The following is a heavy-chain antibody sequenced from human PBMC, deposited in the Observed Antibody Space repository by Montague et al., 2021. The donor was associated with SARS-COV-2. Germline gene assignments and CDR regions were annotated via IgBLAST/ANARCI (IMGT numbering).Heavy chain of an antibody. CDR3: AREFRIELWQTNWYFGL. CDR1: GGSISGHY. CDR2: FDHSGDT. J-gene: IGHJ2*01. D-gene: IGHD3-16*01. Sequence: SETLTLTCSVSGGSISGHYWSWIRQPPGKGLEWIGNFDHSGDTKYNPSLKSRAPISVDTSKNHFALGLSSVTAADTAVYYCAREFRIELWQTNWYFGLWGRGTPVTVSS. V-gene: IGHV4-59*11.